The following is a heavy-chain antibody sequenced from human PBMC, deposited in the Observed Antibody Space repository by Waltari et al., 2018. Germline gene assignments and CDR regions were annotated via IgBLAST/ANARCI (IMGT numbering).Heavy chain of an antibody. Sequence: QVQLQESGPGLVKPSETLSLNCTVAGGSISSYYWSWIRQPPGKGLEWIGYIYTSGSTNYNPSLKSRVTISVDTSKNQFSLKLSSVTAADTAVYYCARGSMVVAATRYYYYYMDVWGKGTTVTVSS. CDR2: IYTSGST. D-gene: IGHD2-15*01. J-gene: IGHJ6*03. CDR1: GGSISSYY. CDR3: ARGSMVVAATRYYYYYMDV. V-gene: IGHV4-4*09.